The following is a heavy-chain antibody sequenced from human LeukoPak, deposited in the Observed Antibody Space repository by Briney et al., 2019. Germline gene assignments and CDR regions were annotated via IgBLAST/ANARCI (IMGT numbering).Heavy chain of an antibody. J-gene: IGHJ5*02. V-gene: IGHV4-30-4*07. CDR3: ARQASMIRGVIVAGFDP. CDR1: RGFISDGGYS. D-gene: IGHD3-10*01. Sequence: PSETLSLTCAVSRGFISDGGYSWSWIRQPPGKGLERIGYIYYGGSTYYHPSLKSRVSMSLDTSQNQFSLRLSSVTAADTAVYYCARQASMIRGVIVAGFDPWGQGTLVTVSS. CDR2: IYYGGST.